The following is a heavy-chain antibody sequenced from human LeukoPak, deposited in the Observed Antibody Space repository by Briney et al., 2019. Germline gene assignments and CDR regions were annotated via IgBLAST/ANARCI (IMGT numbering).Heavy chain of an antibody. D-gene: IGHD3-10*02. CDR3: ARGTMFPYYFDY. J-gene: IGHJ4*02. CDR2: ISYDGSNK. V-gene: IGHV3-30*04. CDR1: GFTFTNYA. Sequence: GGSLRLSCTASGFTFTNYAVHWVRQAPGKGLEWVALISYDGSNKYYADSVKGRFTISRDNAKNSLYLQMNSLRAEDTAVYYCARGTMFPYYFDYWGQGTLVTVSS.